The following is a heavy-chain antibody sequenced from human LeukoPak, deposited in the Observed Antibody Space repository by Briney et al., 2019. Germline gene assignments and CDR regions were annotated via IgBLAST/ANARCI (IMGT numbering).Heavy chain of an antibody. CDR2: IYYSGST. D-gene: IGHD3-3*01. V-gene: IGHV4-59*08. CDR3: ARQNAGRYYDFWSGYKPSRGYFDY. Sequence: SETLSLTCTVSGGSISSYYWSWIRQPPGKGLEWIGYIYYSGSTNYNPSLKSRVTISVDTSKNQFSLKLSSVTAADTAVYYCARQNAGRYYDFWSGYKPSRGYFDYWGQGTLVTVSS. J-gene: IGHJ4*02. CDR1: GGSISSYY.